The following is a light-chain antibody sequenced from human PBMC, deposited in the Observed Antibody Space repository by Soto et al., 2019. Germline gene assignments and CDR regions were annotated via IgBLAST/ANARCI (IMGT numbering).Light chain of an antibody. Sequence: EIALTQSPGTLSLSPGERATLSCRASQSVTNNYLAWYQQKPGQAPRLLIYGASIGATGIPDRFSVSGSGTDFTLTISRLEPEDFAVYYCLQYGIPLWTFGQGTKVDIK. CDR2: GAS. V-gene: IGKV3-20*01. J-gene: IGKJ1*01. CDR3: LQYGIPLWT. CDR1: QSVTNNY.